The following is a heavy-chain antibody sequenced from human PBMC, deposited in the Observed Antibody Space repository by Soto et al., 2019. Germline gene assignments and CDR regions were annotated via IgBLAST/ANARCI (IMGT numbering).Heavy chain of an antibody. CDR2: IKQDGSEK. CDR1: GFTFSSYW. V-gene: IGHV3-7*01. D-gene: IGHD6-13*01. Sequence: EVQLVESGGGLVQPGGSLRLSCAASGFTFSSYWMSWVRQAPVKGLEWVGNIKQDGSEKNYVDFMEGRFTISRDNAENSLYLQLTSLRAEAPAVYYCARIASAGRGWDVWGQGTTVVVSS. CDR3: ARIASAGRGWDV. J-gene: IGHJ6*02.